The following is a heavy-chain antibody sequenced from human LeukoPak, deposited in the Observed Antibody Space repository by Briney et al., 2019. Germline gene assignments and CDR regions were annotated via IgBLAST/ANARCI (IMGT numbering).Heavy chain of an antibody. CDR1: GYTFTGSY. CDR2: INPNSGGT. J-gene: IGHJ5*02. CDR3: ARDSVVRGVMGIWFDP. V-gene: IGHV1-2*02. D-gene: IGHD3-10*01. Sequence: GASVKVSCKASGYTFTGSYMHWVRQAPGQGLEWMGWINPNSGGTNYAQKFQGRVTMTRDASISTAYMDLRRLRSDDTAVYYCARDSVVRGVMGIWFDPWGQGTLVTVSS.